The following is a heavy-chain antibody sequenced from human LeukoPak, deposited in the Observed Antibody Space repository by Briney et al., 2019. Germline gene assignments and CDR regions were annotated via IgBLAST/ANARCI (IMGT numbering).Heavy chain of an antibody. V-gene: IGHV3-23*01. CDR3: AKDHVEYSSSYYYYYYGMDV. CDR1: GFTFSSYA. CDR2: ISGSGGST. J-gene: IGHJ6*02. D-gene: IGHD6-6*01. Sequence: AGGSLRLSCAASGFTFSSYAMSWVRQAPGKGLEWVSAISGSGGSTYYADSVKGRFTISRDNSKNTLYLQMNSLRAEDTAVYYCAKDHVEYSSSYYYYYYGMDVWGQGTTVTVSS.